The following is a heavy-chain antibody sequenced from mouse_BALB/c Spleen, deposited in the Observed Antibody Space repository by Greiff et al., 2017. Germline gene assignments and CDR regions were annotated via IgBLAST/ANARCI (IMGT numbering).Heavy chain of an antibody. CDR1: GFTFSSYG. CDR3: ASQYDYDGGDY. CDR2: ISSGGSYT. V-gene: IGHV5-6*01. J-gene: IGHJ2*01. D-gene: IGHD2-4*01. Sequence: EVQLVESGGGLVKPGGSLKLSCAASGFTFSSYGMSWVRQTPDKRLEWVATISSGGSYTYYPDSVKGRFTISRDNAKNTLYLQMSSLKSEDTAMYYCASQYDYDGGDYWGQGTTLTVSS.